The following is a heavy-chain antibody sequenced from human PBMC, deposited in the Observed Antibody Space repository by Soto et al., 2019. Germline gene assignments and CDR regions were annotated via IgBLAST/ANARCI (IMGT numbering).Heavy chain of an antibody. Sequence: SGPTLVNPTQTLTLTCTVSGFSLSGTGMRVTWIRQPPGKALEWLARIDWEDTKLYSSSLKTRLTISRDTSKNQVVLTMTSMDPADTGTYYCARAFYGMDVWGQGTTVTVSS. J-gene: IGHJ6*02. CDR2: IDWEDTK. CDR1: GFSLSGTGMR. V-gene: IGHV2-70*04. CDR3: ARAFYGMDV.